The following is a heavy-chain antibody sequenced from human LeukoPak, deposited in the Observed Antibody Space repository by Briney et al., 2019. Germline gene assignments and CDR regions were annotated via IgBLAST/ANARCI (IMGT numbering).Heavy chain of an antibody. CDR3: ARALGSGNTRGYLDY. Sequence: GGSLRFSCAASGFTFSSYEMNWVRQAPGKGLEWVSYISSNGGRIYSADSLKGRVTISRDNAKNSLYLQMNSLRAEDTGVYYCARALGSGNTRGYLDYWGQGALVTVSS. CDR2: ISSNGGRI. J-gene: IGHJ4*02. CDR1: GFTFSSYE. V-gene: IGHV3-48*03. D-gene: IGHD3-10*01.